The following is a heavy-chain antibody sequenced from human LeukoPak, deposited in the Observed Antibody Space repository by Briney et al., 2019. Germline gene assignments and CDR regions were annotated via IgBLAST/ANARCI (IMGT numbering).Heavy chain of an antibody. CDR3: ARRAIILTGYYARYGSLDFDY. J-gene: IGHJ4*02. V-gene: IGHV7-4-1*02. Sequence: ASVKVSCKASGYTFTSYAMNWVRQAPGQGLEWMGWINTNTGNPTYAQGFTGRFVFSLVTSVSTAYLQISSLKAEDTAVYYCARRAIILTGYYARYGSLDFDYWGQGTLVTVSS. CDR2: INTNTGNP. D-gene: IGHD3-9*01. CDR1: GYTFTSYA.